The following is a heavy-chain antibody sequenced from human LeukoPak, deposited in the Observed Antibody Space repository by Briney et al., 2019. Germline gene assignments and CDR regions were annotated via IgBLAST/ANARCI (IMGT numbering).Heavy chain of an antibody. J-gene: IGHJ5*02. Sequence: SDTLSLPCTVSGGSISRCSYYWGWIRQPPGKGLEWIGSIYYSGSTYYNPSLKSRVTISVDTSKNQFSLKLSSVTAADTAVYYCARHEDYYDSSGYCPWGQGTLVTVSS. V-gene: IGHV4-39*01. D-gene: IGHD3-22*01. CDR1: GGSISRCSYY. CDR2: IYYSGST. CDR3: ARHEDYYDSSGYCP.